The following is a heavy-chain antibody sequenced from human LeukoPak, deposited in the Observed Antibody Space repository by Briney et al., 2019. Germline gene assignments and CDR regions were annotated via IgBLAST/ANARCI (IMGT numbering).Heavy chain of an antibody. D-gene: IGHD3-22*01. CDR1: GYTFTSYG. CDR2: ISAYNGNT. J-gene: IGHJ3*02. Sequence: ASVKVSCKASGYTFTSYGISWVRQAPGQGLEWMGWISAYNGNTNYAQKLQGRVTMTTDTSTSTAYMELRSLRSDDTAVYYRARDSVVGVIGGWLDAFDIWGQGTMVTVSS. V-gene: IGHV1-18*01. CDR3: ARDSVVGVIGGWLDAFDI.